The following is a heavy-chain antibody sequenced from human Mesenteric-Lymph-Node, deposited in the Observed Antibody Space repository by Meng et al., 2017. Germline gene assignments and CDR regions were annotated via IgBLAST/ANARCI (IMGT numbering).Heavy chain of an antibody. CDR2: IRSKAYGGTT. V-gene: IGHV3-49*04. Sequence: GESLKISCTASGFTFGDYAMSWVRQAPGKGLEWVGFIRSKAYGGTTEYAASVKGRFTISRDDSKSIAYLQMNSLKTEDTAVYYCTRRRFTQALAYCGGDCYSGDWYFDLWGRGTLVTVSS. J-gene: IGHJ2*01. CDR3: TRRRFTQALAYCGGDCYSGDWYFDL. CDR1: GFTFGDYA. D-gene: IGHD2-21*02.